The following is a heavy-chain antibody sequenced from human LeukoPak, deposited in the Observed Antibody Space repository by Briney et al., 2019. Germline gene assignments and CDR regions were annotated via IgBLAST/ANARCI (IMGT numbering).Heavy chain of an antibody. CDR1: GFTVSSNY. CDR3: ARTPGLHDYAY. J-gene: IGHJ4*02. V-gene: IGHV3-53*01. CDR2: IYSSGRT. D-gene: IGHD4-17*01. Sequence: GGSLRLSCAASGFTVSSNYMSWVRQAPGKGLEWVSVIYSSGRTYYADSVKGRFTISRDNSKNTLYLQMNSLRVEDTAVYYCARTPGLHDYAYWGQGTLVTVSS.